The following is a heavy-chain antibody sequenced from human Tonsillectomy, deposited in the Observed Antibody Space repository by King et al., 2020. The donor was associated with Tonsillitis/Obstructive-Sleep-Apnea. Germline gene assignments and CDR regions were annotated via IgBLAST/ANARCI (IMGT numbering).Heavy chain of an antibody. CDR2: IALNDGDT. D-gene: IGHD3-3*01. V-gene: IGHV1-2*06. CDR3: TRDFWRGYLRGYYLDV. CDR1: GYTFTDYY. J-gene: IGHJ6*04. Sequence: QLVQSGAEVKKPGASVKVSCKASGYTFTDYYMHWVRQAPGQGLEWMGRIALNDGDTDYEEKFQGRVTMTRDTSTSTAYMELSGLRSDDTAEYYCTRDFWRGYLRGYYLDVWGKGTTVTVSS.